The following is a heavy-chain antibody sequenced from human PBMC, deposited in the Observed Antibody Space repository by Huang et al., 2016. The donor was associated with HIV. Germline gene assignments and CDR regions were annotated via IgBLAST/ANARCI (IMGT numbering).Heavy chain of an antibody. CDR1: GFTFSNAW. CDR2: IKSKTDGGTT. D-gene: IGHD6-19*01. Sequence: EVQLVESGGGLVKPGGSLRLSCAASGFTFSNAWMSWVRQAPGKGREWVGRIKSKTDGGTTDYAAPVKGRFTISRDDSKNTLYLQMNSLKTEDTAVYYCTTDWIEFDWVAVASYFDYWGQGTLVTVSS. J-gene: IGHJ4*02. CDR3: TTDWIEFDWVAVASYFDY. V-gene: IGHV3-15*01.